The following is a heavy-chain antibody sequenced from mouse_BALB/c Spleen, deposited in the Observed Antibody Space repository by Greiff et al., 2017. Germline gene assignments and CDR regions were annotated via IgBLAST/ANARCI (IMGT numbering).Heavy chain of an antibody. Sequence: VQVVESGPGLVAPSQSLSITCTVSGFSLTSYGVHWVRQPPGKGLEWLGVIWAGGSTNYNSALMSRLSISKDNSKSQVFLKMNSLQTDDTAMYYCAREGSGYVGFAYWGQGTLVTVSA. V-gene: IGHV2-9*02. CDR3: AREGSGYVGFAY. CDR2: IWAGGST. CDR1: GFSLTSYG. D-gene: IGHD3-1*01. J-gene: IGHJ3*01.